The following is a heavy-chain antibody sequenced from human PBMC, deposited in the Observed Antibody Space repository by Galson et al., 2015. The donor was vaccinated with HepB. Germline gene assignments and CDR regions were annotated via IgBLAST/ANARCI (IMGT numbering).Heavy chain of an antibody. D-gene: IGHD3-22*01. CDR2: IIPIFGTA. J-gene: IGHJ3*02. CDR3: ARVHISRIVVVMRPRYGAFDI. CDR1: GGTFSSYA. Sequence: SVKVSCKASGGTFSSYAISWVRQAPGQGLEWMGGIIPIFGTANYAQKFQGRVTITADESTSTAYMELSSLRSEDTAVYYCARVHISRIVVVMRPRYGAFDIWGQGTMVTVSS. V-gene: IGHV1-69*13.